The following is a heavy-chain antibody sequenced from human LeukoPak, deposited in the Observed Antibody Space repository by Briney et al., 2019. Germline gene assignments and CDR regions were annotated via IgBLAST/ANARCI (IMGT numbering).Heavy chain of an antibody. V-gene: IGHV6-1*01. CDR1: GDSVSSNSAA. CDR3: ARALVRTRDYDFWSGYDYDAFDI. D-gene: IGHD3-3*01. CDR2: TYYRSKWYN. Sequence: SQTLSLTCAISGDSVSSNSAAWNWIGQSPSRGLEWLGRTYYRSKWYNDYAVSVKSRITINPDTSKNQFSLQLNSVTPEDTAVYYCARALVRTRDYDFWSGYDYDAFDIWGQGTMVTVSS. J-gene: IGHJ3*02.